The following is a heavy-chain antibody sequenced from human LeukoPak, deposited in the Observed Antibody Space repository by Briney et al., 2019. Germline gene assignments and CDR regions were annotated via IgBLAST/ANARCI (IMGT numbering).Heavy chain of an antibody. J-gene: IGHJ4*02. CDR1: GGSLSSESYY. Sequence: SQTLSLTCTVSGGSLSSESYYWSWIRQPAGKGREWIGRIYTSGSTNYNPSLKSRVTISVDTSKNQYSLKLSCVTAADTAVYYCARDMGGSGWYSLDYWGQGTLVTVSS. D-gene: IGHD6-19*01. V-gene: IGHV4-61*02. CDR3: ARDMGGSGWYSLDY. CDR2: IYTSGST.